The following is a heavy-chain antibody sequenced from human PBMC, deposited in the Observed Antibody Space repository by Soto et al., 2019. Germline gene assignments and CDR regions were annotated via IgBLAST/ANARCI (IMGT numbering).Heavy chain of an antibody. Sequence: QVQLVQSGAEVKKPGSSVKVSCKASGGTLSNYAFTWVRQGPGQGLEWMGGIIPIFNTANYAQKFQGRVTITADESTSTAYMEVNSLTSEDTAVYYCAREGCSKNSCSFFDYWGRGTPVTVSS. CDR2: IIPIFNTA. CDR1: GGTLSNYA. CDR3: AREGCSKNSCSFFDY. V-gene: IGHV1-69*01. J-gene: IGHJ4*02. D-gene: IGHD2-2*01.